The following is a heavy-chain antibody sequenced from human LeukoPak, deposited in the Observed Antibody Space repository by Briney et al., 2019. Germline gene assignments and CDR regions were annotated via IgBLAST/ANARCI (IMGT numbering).Heavy chain of an antibody. D-gene: IGHD6-13*01. CDR3: ARDIGSSSWGVYDP. J-gene: IGHJ5*02. Sequence: GGSLRLSCAASGFTFSSYEMNWVRQAPGKGLEWVSYISSSGSTIYYADSVKGRFTISRDNAKNSLYLQMNSLRAEDTAVHYCARDIGSSSWGVYDPWGQGTLVTVSS. V-gene: IGHV3-48*03. CDR2: ISSSGSTI. CDR1: GFTFSSYE.